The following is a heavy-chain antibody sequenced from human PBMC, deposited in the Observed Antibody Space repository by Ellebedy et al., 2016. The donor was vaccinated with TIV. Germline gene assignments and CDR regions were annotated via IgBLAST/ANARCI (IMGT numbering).Heavy chain of an antibody. Sequence: MPSETLSLTCAISGDSVSSKSAIWHWIRQSPSRGLEWLGRTSYRSKWYDDSAVSVRSRTTVKADTSKNQFPLRLNSVTPEDTAVYYCTRAGAGGAAGLFGSWGQGTLVTVSS. CDR1: GDSVSSKSAI. CDR3: TRAGAGGAAGLFGS. D-gene: IGHD6-13*01. J-gene: IGHJ5*01. V-gene: IGHV6-1*01. CDR2: TSYRSKWYD.